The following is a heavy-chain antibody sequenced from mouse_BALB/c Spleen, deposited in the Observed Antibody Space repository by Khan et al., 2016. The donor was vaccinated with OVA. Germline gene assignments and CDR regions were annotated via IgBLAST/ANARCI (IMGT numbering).Heavy chain of an antibody. Sequence: QVQLQQPGAELVKPGASVKLSCKASGYTLTSSYMYWVKQRPGQGLEWIGGINPGNGGTNFNEKFKNKAPLTVDKSSTTAYMQRSSLTSEDSAVYYCTRNYGYDYFDYWGQGTTLTVSS. V-gene: IGHV1S81*02. CDR2: INPGNGGT. D-gene: IGHD1-2*01. J-gene: IGHJ2*01. CDR3: TRNYGYDYFDY. CDR1: GYTLTSSY.